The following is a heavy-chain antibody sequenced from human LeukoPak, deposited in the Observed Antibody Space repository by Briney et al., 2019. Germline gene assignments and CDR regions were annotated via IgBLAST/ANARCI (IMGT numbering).Heavy chain of an antibody. V-gene: IGHV3-48*02. J-gene: IGHJ3*02. CDR3: ARDTEFAFDI. CDR1: GFTFSSYT. Sequence: GGSLRLSCAASGFTFSSYTMNWVRQAPGKGLEWLSNISTSGSSLHYADSVKGRFTISRDNAKNSLFLQMNGLRDEDTAVYYCARDTEFAFDIWGQGTMVTVFS. CDR2: ISTSGSSL. D-gene: IGHD3-10*01.